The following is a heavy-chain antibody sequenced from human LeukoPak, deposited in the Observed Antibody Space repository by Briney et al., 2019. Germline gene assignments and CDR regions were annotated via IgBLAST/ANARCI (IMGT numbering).Heavy chain of an antibody. J-gene: IGHJ4*02. V-gene: IGHV1-2*02. D-gene: IGHD5-24*01. CDR3: ASAGLEMATIYY. CDR2: INPNSGGT. Sequence: ASVKVSCKASGYTFTCYYMHWVRQAPGQGLEWMGWINPNSGGTNYAQKFQGRVTMTRDTSISTAYMELSRLRSDDTAAYYCASAGLEMATIYYWGQGTLVTVSS. CDR1: GYTFTCYY.